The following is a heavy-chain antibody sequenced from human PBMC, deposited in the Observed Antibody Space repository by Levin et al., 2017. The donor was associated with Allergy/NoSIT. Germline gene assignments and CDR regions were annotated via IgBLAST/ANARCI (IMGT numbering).Heavy chain of an antibody. CDR1: GFTFSSYG. V-gene: IGHV3-30*18. CDR2: ISYDGSNK. D-gene: IGHD4-23*01. Sequence: GGSLRLSCAASGFTFSSYGMHWVRQAPGKGLEWVAVISYDGSNKYYADSVKGRFTISRDNSKNTLYLQMNSLRAEDTAVYYCAKEREYGGNSEVDYWGQGTLVTVSS. CDR3: AKEREYGGNSEVDY. J-gene: IGHJ4*02.